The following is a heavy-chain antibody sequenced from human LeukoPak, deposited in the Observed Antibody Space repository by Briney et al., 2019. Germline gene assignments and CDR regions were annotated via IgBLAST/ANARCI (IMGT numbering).Heavy chain of an antibody. V-gene: IGHV1-2*02. J-gene: IGHJ4*02. D-gene: IGHD2-2*01. CDR3: ARTDIVVVPAADLPPDY. Sequence: ASVKVSCKASGYTFTGYYMHWVRQAPGQGLEWMGWINPNSGGTNYAQKFQGRVTMTRDTYISTAYMELSRLRYDDTAVYYCARTDIVVVPAADLPPDYWGQGTLVTVSS. CDR2: INPNSGGT. CDR1: GYTFTGYY.